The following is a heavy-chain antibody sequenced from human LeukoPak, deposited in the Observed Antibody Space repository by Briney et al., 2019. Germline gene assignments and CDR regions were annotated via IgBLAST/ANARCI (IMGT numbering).Heavy chain of an antibody. Sequence: SETLSLTCAVYGGSFSGYYWSWIRPPPGKGLEWIGEINHSGSTNYNPSLKSRVTISVDTSKNQFSLKLSSVTAADTAVYYCARAQSSGWGPRFDPRGQGTLVTVSS. CDR1: GGSFSGYY. CDR3: ARAQSSGWGPRFDP. CDR2: INHSGST. V-gene: IGHV4-34*01. D-gene: IGHD6-19*01. J-gene: IGHJ5*02.